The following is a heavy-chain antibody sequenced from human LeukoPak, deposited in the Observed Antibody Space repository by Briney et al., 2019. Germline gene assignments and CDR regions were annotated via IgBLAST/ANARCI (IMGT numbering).Heavy chain of an antibody. CDR3: ARGGELLYLGESISPESWFDP. Sequence: SETLSLTCTASGGSLSPYYWSWIRQSPGKGLEWIGYISFTGSANYNPSLKSRVTMSVDTSKNQFSLNLSSVTAADTAVYYSARGGELLYLGESISPESWFDPWGQGTLVTVSS. V-gene: IGHV4-59*01. D-gene: IGHD3-10*01. CDR2: ISFTGSA. CDR1: GGSLSPYY. J-gene: IGHJ5*02.